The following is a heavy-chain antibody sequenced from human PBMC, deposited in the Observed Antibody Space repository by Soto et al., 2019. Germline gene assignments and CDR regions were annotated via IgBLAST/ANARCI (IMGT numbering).Heavy chain of an antibody. V-gene: IGHV4-61*01. CDR2: IYSSGST. CDR1: GGSVSSNSDY. CDR3: ANSGYYEYFQH. J-gene: IGHJ1*01. D-gene: IGHD3-22*01. Sequence: QVQLQESGPGLVKPSETLSLSCTVSGGSVSSNSDYWSWILQPPGKGLEWIAYIYSSGSTNYNPSFKSRVTTSVDTSKNQFSLKLRSVTAADTAVYYCANSGYYEYFQHWGQGTLVTVSS.